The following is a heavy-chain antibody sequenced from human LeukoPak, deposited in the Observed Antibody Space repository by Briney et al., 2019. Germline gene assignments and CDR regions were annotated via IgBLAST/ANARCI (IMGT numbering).Heavy chain of an antibody. V-gene: IGHV3-21*01. CDR2: ISSSSSYI. D-gene: IGHD5-18*01. Sequence: GGSLRLSCAASGFTFSSYSMNWVRQAPGKGLEWVSSISSSSSYIYYADSVKGRFTISRDNAKNSLYLQMNSLRAEDTAVYYCARFARSMVTIPHWGQGTLVTVSS. CDR1: GFTFSSYS. J-gene: IGHJ4*02. CDR3: ARFARSMVTIPH.